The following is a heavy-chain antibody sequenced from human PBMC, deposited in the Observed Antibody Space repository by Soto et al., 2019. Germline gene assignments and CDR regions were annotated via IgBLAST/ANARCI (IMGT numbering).Heavy chain of an antibody. CDR1: GYPFTNYY. CDR3: ASGHCSGDCYSDY. Sequence: ASMKVSCKASGYPFTNYYMHWVRQAPGQGPEWLGRICTSNGNTRWSQKFQGRVTITWDTSATTTYIELSSLRSEDTAVYYCASGHCSGDCYSDYWGQGTLVTVSS. CDR2: ICTSNGNT. V-gene: IGHV1-3*04. J-gene: IGHJ4*02. D-gene: IGHD2-21*02.